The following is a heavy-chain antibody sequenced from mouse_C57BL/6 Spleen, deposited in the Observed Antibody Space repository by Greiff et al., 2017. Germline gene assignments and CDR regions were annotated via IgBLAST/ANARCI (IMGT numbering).Heavy chain of an antibody. CDR3: AKGDITTDYTMDY. V-gene: IGHV3-6*01. Sequence: DVQLQESGPGLVKPSQSLSLTCSVTGYSITSGYYWNWIRQFPGNKLEWMGYISYEGSNTHNPSLKNRISITRDTSKNQFFLTLNSVTTQYTATYFIAKGDITTDYTMDYWGQGTSVTVSS. CDR2: ISYEGSN. D-gene: IGHD1-1*01. CDR1: GYSITSGYY. J-gene: IGHJ4*01.